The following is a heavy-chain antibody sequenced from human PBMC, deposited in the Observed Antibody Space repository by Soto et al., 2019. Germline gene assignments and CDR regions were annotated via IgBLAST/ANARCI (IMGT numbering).Heavy chain of an antibody. Sequence: SLRLSCAASGFTFSSYGMHWVRQAPGKGLEWVAVISYDGSNKYYADSVKGRFTISRDNSKNTLYLQMNSLRAEDTAVYYCAKERVITMVRGEAYYYYGMDVWGQGTTVTVSS. D-gene: IGHD3-10*01. J-gene: IGHJ6*02. V-gene: IGHV3-30*18. CDR2: ISYDGSNK. CDR1: GFTFSSYG. CDR3: AKERVITMVRGEAYYYYGMDV.